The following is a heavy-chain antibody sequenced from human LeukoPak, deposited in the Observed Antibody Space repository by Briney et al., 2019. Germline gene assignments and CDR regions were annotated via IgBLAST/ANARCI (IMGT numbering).Heavy chain of an antibody. Sequence: SETLSLTCTVSGGSISSSSYYWGWIRQPPGKGLEWIGSIYYSGSTHYNPSLKSRVTISVDRSKNQFSLKLSSVTAADTAVYYCARGAGWLQLYHDAFDIWGQGTMVTVSS. CDR2: IYYSGST. CDR3: ARGAGWLQLYHDAFDI. V-gene: IGHV4-39*07. CDR1: GGSISSSSYY. J-gene: IGHJ3*02. D-gene: IGHD5-24*01.